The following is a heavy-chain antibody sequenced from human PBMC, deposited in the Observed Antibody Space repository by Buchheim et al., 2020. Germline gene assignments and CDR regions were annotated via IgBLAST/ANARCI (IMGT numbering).Heavy chain of an antibody. Sequence: QVQLQESGPGLVKPSGTLSLTCAVSGGPISSSNWRSCVRQPPGKGLEWIGDKYHSGSTNYNPSLKSRVTISVDKSKNQFSPWLSSVTAANTAVYYCARTSLGHRTAMNDYWGQRAL. CDR2: KYHSGST. CDR1: GGPISSSNW. J-gene: IGHJ4*02. V-gene: IGHV4-4*02. CDR3: ARTSLGHRTAMNDY. D-gene: IGHD5-18*01.